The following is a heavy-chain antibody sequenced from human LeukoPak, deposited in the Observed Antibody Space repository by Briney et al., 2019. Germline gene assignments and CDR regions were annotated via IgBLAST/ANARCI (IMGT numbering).Heavy chain of an antibody. CDR2: FFYSGST. D-gene: IGHD2-2*01. V-gene: IGHV4-59*08. Sequence: SETLSLTCTVSGASINKYYWNWVRQPPGKGLVWIGYFFYSGSTRYSPSLKSRVTISGDMSNNQFSLRLTSLTAADTAVYYCARNAGTKDYYYGMDVWGQGTTVIVSS. CDR3: ARNAGTKDYYYGMDV. J-gene: IGHJ6*02. CDR1: GASINKYY.